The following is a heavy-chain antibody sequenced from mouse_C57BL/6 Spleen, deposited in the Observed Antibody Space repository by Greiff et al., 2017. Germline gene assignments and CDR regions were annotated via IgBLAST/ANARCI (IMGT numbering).Heavy chain of an antibody. Sequence: QVQLQQPGAELVMPGASVKLSCKASGYTFTSYWMHWVKQRPGQGLEWIGEIDPSDSYTNYNQKFKGKSTLTVDKSSSTAYMQLSSLTSEDSAVYYCARVVTTGYYAMDYWGQGTSVPGAS. V-gene: IGHV1-69*01. CDR1: GYTFTSYW. J-gene: IGHJ4*01. D-gene: IGHD2-2*01. CDR3: ARVVTTGYYAMDY. CDR2: IDPSDSYT.